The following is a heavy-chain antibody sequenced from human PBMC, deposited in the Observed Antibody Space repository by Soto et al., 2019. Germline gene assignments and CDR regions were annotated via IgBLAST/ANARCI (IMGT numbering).Heavy chain of an antibody. D-gene: IGHD6-19*01. Sequence: GGSLRLSCVAPGFTFSNYVMSWVRQAPGKGLECVAAIAGNGGILYYTDSVKGRFSISRDNSKNTLHLQMNSLRAEDTAVYYCARRQFFSFDSWGQGILVTVSS. CDR2: IAGNGGIL. V-gene: IGHV3-23*01. CDR1: GFTFSNYV. J-gene: IGHJ4*02. CDR3: ARRQFFSFDS.